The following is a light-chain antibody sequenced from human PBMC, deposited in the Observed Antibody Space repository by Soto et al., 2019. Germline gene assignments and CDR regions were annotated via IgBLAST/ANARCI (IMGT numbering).Light chain of an antibody. Sequence: QSVLTQPPSVSGAPGQRVTISCTGNNSNLGAGYDVHWYQQLPGAAPKLVIFGNRNRPSGVPERFSGSKSGTSASLAITGLQAEDEADYYCSSYGGSNNLVFGGGTKLTVL. CDR3: SSYGGSNNLV. J-gene: IGLJ2*01. CDR1: NSNLGAGYD. V-gene: IGLV1-40*01. CDR2: GNR.